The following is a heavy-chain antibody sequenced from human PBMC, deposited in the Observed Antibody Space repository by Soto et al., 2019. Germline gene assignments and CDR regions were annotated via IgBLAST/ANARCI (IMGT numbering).Heavy chain of an antibody. CDR1: GFTFSSYS. D-gene: IGHD5-12*01. V-gene: IGHV3-21*01. Sequence: GVSLRLSCAASGFTFSSYSMNWVRQAPGKGLEWVSSISSSSSYIYYADSVKGRFTISRDNAKNSLYLQMNSLRAEDTAVYYCARDVSGYDSYFDYWGQGTLVTVSS. J-gene: IGHJ4*02. CDR2: ISSSSSYI. CDR3: ARDVSGYDSYFDY.